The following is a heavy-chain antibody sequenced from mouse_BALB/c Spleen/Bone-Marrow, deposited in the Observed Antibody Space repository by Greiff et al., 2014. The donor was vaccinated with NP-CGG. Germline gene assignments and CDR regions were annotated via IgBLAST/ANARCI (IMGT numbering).Heavy chain of an antibody. D-gene: IGHD4-1*01. V-gene: IGHV10-1*02. CDR3: VRDWDFDY. CDR1: GFTFNTYA. CDR2: IRSKSHNYAT. J-gene: IGHJ2*01. Sequence: EVKLVESGGGLGQPKGSLKVSCAASGFTFNTYAMNWVRQAPGKGLEWVARIRSKSHNYATFYADSVKDRFTISRDDSQNMLYLQTNNLKTEDTAMYYCVRDWDFDYWGQGTTLTVSS.